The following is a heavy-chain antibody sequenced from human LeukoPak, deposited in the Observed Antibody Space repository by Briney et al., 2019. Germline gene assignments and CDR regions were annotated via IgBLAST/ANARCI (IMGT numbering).Heavy chain of an antibody. D-gene: IGHD5-18*01. CDR1: GGSISSYY. CDR3: ARRVGGGYSYGRSPFDY. CDR2: IYYSGST. J-gene: IGHJ4*02. Sequence: SETLSLTCTVSGGSISSYYWSWIRQPPGKGLEWIGYIYYSGSTNYNPSLKSRVTITVDTSKNQFSLKLSSVTAADTAVYYCARRVGGGYSYGRSPFDYWGQGTLVTVSS. V-gene: IGHV4-59*08.